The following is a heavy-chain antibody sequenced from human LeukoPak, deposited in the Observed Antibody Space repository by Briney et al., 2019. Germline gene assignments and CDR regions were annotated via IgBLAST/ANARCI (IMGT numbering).Heavy chain of an antibody. CDR1: GVMLSDYW. D-gene: IGHD1-14*01. V-gene: IGHV3-7*01. J-gene: IGHJ5*02. CDR3: TRNRLVGGSDP. CDR2: IKQDGSEK. Sequence: GGSLRLSCAASGVMLSDYWVTWVRQAPGKGLEWVANIKQDGSEKYYVDSVKGRFTISRDDARNSVHLQMNSLRVEDTAVYYCTRNRLVGGSDPWGQGTLVTVSS.